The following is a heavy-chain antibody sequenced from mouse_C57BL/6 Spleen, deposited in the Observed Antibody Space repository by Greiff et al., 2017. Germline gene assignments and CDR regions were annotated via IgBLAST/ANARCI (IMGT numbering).Heavy chain of an antibody. CDR1: GYTFTSYW. D-gene: IGHD4-1*01. CDR2: IDPSDSYT. J-gene: IGHJ1*03. Sequence: QVHVKQPGAELVMPGASVKLSCKASGYTFTSYWMHWVKQRPGQGLEWIGEIDPSDSYTNYNQKFKGKSTLTVDKSSSTAYMQLSSLTSEDSAVYYCANWDWYFDVWGTGTTVTVSS. CDR3: ANWDWYFDV. V-gene: IGHV1-69*01.